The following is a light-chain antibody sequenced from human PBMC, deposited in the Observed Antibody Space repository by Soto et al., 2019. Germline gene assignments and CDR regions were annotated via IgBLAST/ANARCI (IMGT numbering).Light chain of an antibody. CDR3: QQANSLPFT. CDR1: QPISSW. Sequence: DIQMTQSPSSVSASVGDRVTITCRASQPISSWLAWYQQKPGKAPKLLIYSASSLQSGVPSRFSGSGSGTDFTLIISSLQPEDFATYYCQQANSLPFTFGGGTKVEIK. J-gene: IGKJ4*01. CDR2: SAS. V-gene: IGKV1-12*01.